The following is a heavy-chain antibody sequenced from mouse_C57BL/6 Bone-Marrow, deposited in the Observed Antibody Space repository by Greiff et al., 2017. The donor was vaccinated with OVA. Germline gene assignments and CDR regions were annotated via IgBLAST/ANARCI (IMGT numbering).Heavy chain of an antibody. J-gene: IGHJ4*01. D-gene: IGHD2-10*01. CDR2: INPGSGGT. CDR1: GYAFTNYL. CDR3: ARPSYYGRAMDY. V-gene: IGHV1-54*01. Sequence: QVQLQQSGAELVRPGTSVKVSCKASGYAFTNYLIEWVKQRPGQGLEWIGVINPGSGGTNYNEKFKGKATLTADKSSSTAYMQLSSLTSEDSAVYLCARPSYYGRAMDYWGQGTSVTVSS.